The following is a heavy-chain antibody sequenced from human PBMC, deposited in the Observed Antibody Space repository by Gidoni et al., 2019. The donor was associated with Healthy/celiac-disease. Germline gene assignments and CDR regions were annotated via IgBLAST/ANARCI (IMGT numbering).Heavy chain of an antibody. J-gene: IGHJ6*02. CDR2: MNPTSGNT. CDR1: GYTVTRYD. D-gene: IGHD3-3*01. CDR3: ARGGVTIFGVVIIDYYYYYGMDV. Sequence: QVQMVQSGAEVKKPGASVKVSCKASGYTVTRYDINWVRQATGQGLEWKGWMNPTSGNTVYAQKFQGRVTMTRNTSISTAYMDLNSLRSEATAVYYCARGGVTIFGVVIIDYYYYYGMDVWGQGTTVTVSS. V-gene: IGHV1-8*01.